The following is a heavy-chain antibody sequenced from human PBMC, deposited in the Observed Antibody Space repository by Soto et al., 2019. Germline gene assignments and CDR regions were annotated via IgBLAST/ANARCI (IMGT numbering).Heavy chain of an antibody. D-gene: IGHD2-15*01. V-gene: IGHV4-39*01. J-gene: IGHJ2*01. CDR3: ASTYCSFFFRAADGIRDSVHVSAFRLKRSSDL. Sequence: PGKGLEWIGSIYYSGSTYYNPSLKSRVTISVDTSKNQFSLKLSSVTAADTAVHYCASTYCSFFFRAADGIRDSVHVSAFRLKRSSDL. CDR2: IYYSGST.